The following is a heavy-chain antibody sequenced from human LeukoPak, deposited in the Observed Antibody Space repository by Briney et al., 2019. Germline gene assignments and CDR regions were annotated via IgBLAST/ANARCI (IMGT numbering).Heavy chain of an antibody. CDR3: AIYSGSFLDY. CDR1: GGSVSSGSYY. CDR2: IYYSGST. Sequence: SETLSLTCTVSGGSVSSGSYYWSWIRQPPGMGLEWIGYIYYSGSTNYNPSLKSRVTISVDTSKNQFSLKLSSVTAADTAVYYCAIYSGSFLDYWGQGTLVTVSS. J-gene: IGHJ4*02. V-gene: IGHV4-61*01. D-gene: IGHD1-26*01.